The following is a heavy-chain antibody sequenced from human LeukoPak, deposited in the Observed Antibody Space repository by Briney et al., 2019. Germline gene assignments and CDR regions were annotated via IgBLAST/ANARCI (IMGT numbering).Heavy chain of an antibody. Sequence: QPGGSLRLSCAASGFTVSSNYMSWVRQAPGKGLEWVAVISYDGSNKYYADSVKGRFTISRDNSKNTLYLQMNSLRAEDTAVYYCARVPLAVTRDYYYYGMDVWGQGTTVTVSS. V-gene: IGHV3-30*03. CDR3: ARVPLAVTRDYYYYGMDV. CDR1: GFTVSSNY. J-gene: IGHJ6*02. CDR2: ISYDGSNK. D-gene: IGHD2-21*02.